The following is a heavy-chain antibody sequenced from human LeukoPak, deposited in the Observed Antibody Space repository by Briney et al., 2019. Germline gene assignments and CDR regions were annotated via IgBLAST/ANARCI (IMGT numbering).Heavy chain of an antibody. Sequence: GASVKVSCKASGYTFTSYGISWVRQAPGQGLEWVGWISAYNGNTNYAQKLQGRVTMTTDTSTSTAYMEARSLRSDDTAVYYCARPIAAAGGASFFDYWGQGTLVTVSS. CDR3: ARPIAAAGGASFFDY. V-gene: IGHV1-18*01. J-gene: IGHJ4*02. CDR1: GYTFTSYG. CDR2: ISAYNGNT. D-gene: IGHD6-13*01.